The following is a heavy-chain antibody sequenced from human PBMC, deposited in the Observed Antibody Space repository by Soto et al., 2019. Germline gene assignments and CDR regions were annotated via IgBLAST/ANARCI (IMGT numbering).Heavy chain of an antibody. V-gene: IGHV3-7*01. CDR1: GFTFTSYW. Sequence: PGGSLRLSCAASGFTFTSYWMSWVRQAPVQGLEWVANIKQDGSEKYYVDSVKGRFTISRDNAKNSLYLQMNSLRAEDTAVYYCARDRVGYSSSHYGMDVWGQGTTVTVSS. D-gene: IGHD6-6*01. CDR3: ARDRVGYSSSHYGMDV. J-gene: IGHJ6*02. CDR2: IKQDGSEK.